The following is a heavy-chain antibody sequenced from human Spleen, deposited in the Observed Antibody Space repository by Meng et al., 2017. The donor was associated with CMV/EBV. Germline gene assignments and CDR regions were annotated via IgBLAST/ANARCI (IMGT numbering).Heavy chain of an antibody. CDR1: GGSIISSSYY. J-gene: IGHJ4*02. D-gene: IGHD4-23*01. Sequence: SETLSLTCPLSGGSIISSSYYWGWIRQSPGKGLEWIGSIYYTGTTYYNPSLKSRVTISVDTSKNQFSLKLTSVTAADTAVYYCASGYGGNPGTNNYWGQGTLVTVSS. CDR3: ASGYGGNPGTNNY. CDR2: IYYTGTT. V-gene: IGHV4-39*07.